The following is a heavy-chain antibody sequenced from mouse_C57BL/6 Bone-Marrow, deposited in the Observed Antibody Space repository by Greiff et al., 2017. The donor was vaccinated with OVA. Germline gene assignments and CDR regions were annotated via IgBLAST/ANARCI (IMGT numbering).Heavy chain of an antibody. CDR3: ARRDYYGSSSSYWYFDV. D-gene: IGHD1-1*01. CDR1: GYTFTSYG. V-gene: IGHV1-58*01. J-gene: IGHJ1*03. Sequence: EVQLQQSGAELVRPGSSVKMSCKTSGYTFTSYGITWVKQRPGQGLEWIGYIYIGNGYTEYNEKFKGKATLTSDTSSSTAYMQLSSLTSEDSAVYYCARRDYYGSSSSYWYFDVWGTGTTVTVSS. CDR2: IYIGNGYT.